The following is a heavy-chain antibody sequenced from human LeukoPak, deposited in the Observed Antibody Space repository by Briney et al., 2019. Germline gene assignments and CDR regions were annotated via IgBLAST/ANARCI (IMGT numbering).Heavy chain of an antibody. D-gene: IGHD3-10*01. CDR2: IYPDDSDS. CDR1: GYSFTTYW. V-gene: IGHV5-51*01. J-gene: IGHJ5*02. CDR3: VRQRGSSGTINHFDP. Sequence: GESLKISCQTSGYSFTTYWIGWVRQMPGTGLEWVGAIYPDDSDSRYSPSFQGQVVISADRSIRTAYLQWNSLKTSDTAMYYCVRQRGSSGTINHFDPWGQGTLVTVSS.